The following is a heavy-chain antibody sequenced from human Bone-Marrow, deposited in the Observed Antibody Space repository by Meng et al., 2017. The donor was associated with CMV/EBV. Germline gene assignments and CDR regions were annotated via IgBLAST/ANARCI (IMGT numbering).Heavy chain of an antibody. D-gene: IGHD2-2*02. CDR3: ARTPEYCSSTSCYKYY. CDR1: GGSISSYY. J-gene: IGHJ4*02. Sequence: GSLRLSCTVSGGSISSYYWSWIRQPPGKGLEWIGYIYYSGSTNYNPSLKSRVTISVDTSKNQFSLKLSSVTAADTAVYYCARTPEYCSSTSCYKYYWGQGTLVTVSS. CDR2: IYYSGST. V-gene: IGHV4-59*01.